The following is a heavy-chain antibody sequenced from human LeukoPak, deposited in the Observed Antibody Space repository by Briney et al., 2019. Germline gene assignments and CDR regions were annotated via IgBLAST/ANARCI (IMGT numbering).Heavy chain of an antibody. V-gene: IGHV3-23*01. D-gene: IGHD1-1*01. CDR3: ARAGGGLEVGSFDY. CDR1: GFTFSSYA. J-gene: IGHJ4*02. CDR2: ISGSGGST. Sequence: GGSLRLSCAASGFTFSSYAMSWVRQAPGKGLEWVSAISGSGGSTYYADSVKGRFTIPRDNSKNTLYLQMNSLRAEDTAVYYCARAGGGLEVGSFDYWGQGTLVTVSS.